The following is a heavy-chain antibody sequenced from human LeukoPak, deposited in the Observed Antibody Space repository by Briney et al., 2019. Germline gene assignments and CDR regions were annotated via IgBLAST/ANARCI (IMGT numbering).Heavy chain of an antibody. Sequence: SGTLSLTCAVSGDSVGSSASGNSRWNWVRQPPGKTLEWIGEIYRSGGTHSNPSLRRRVTMSLDRSKNQLTLNVRSVTAADTAVYYCVRDLDDGNYVLAYWGQGTLVTVSS. CDR1: GDSVGSSASGNS. J-gene: IGHJ4*02. D-gene: IGHD4-17*01. CDR3: VRDLDDGNYVLAY. CDR2: IYRSGGT. V-gene: IGHV4-4*02.